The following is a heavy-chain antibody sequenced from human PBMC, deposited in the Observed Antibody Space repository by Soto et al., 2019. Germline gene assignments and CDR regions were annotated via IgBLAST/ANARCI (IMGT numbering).Heavy chain of an antibody. CDR2: IYYLGNT. Sequence: SQTLSHACPVSGDSISSRSSYWGWIRQPPGKGLGWVGSIYYLGNTYYNPSLGSRVTISVDTSKNQFSLKLRSVTAADTAVFYCAVLYPYESSGYHLNYWGQAALVTVSS. CDR3: AVLYPYESSGYHLNY. V-gene: IGHV4-39*01. D-gene: IGHD3-22*01. J-gene: IGHJ4*02. CDR1: GDSISSRSSY.